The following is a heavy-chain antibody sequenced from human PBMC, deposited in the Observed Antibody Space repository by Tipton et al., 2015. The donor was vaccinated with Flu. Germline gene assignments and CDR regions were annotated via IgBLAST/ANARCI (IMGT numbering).Heavy chain of an antibody. J-gene: IGHJ4*02. Sequence: SLRLSCAASGFTFSGYDMNWVRQAPGKGLDWISYISSTSSTIYYSDSVKGRFTISRDNAKNSVFLQMNSLRVEDTAVYYCARDWVDLALDYWGQGTLVTVSS. V-gene: IGHV3-48*01. CDR1: GFTFSGYD. CDR3: ARDWVDLALDY. D-gene: IGHD5-12*01. CDR2: ISSTSSTI.